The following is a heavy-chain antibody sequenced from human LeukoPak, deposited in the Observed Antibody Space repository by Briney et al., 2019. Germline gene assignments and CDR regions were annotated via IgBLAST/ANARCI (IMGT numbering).Heavy chain of an antibody. Sequence: GGSLRLSCATSGFTFSTYGMHWVRQAPGKGLEWEALISYDGSNKYYADSVKGRFTISRDNSKNTLYLQMNSLRPEDAAVYYCSNLPLWGQGTLVTVSS. CDR2: ISYDGSNK. V-gene: IGHV3-30*18. CDR1: GFTFSTYG. CDR3: SNLPL. J-gene: IGHJ4*02.